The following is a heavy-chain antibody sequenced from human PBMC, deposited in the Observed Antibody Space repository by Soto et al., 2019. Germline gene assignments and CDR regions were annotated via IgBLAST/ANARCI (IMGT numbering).Heavy chain of an antibody. V-gene: IGHV3-23*01. D-gene: IGHD7-27*01. J-gene: IGHJ4*02. CDR3: TKRVGANWGTFDY. CDR1: GITFSSHA. Sequence: EVQLLESGGGLVQPGGSLRLSCAASGITFSSHAMTWVRQAQGKGLEWVSAISGGGDRTYYADSVKGRFTISRDNSKNTVYLQMNSLRAEDTAIYYCTKRVGANWGTFDYCGQGVLVAVSS. CDR2: ISGGGDRT.